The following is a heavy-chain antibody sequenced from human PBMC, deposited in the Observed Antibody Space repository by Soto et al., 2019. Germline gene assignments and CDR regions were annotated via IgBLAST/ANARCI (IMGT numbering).Heavy chain of an antibody. CDR2: IYYSGT. CDR3: ARTYDGSGPNSGGYAFDI. Sequence: PLETLPHTSRVSGGSIISYYWSWIRQPTGKGLEWIAYIYYSGTSYNPSLKSRVSISLDTSKNQFSLKLSSVTAADTAVYYCARTYDGSGPNSGGYAFDIWGQGTMVTVSS. V-gene: IGHV4-59*01. J-gene: IGHJ3*02. D-gene: IGHD3-22*01. CDR1: GGSIISYY.